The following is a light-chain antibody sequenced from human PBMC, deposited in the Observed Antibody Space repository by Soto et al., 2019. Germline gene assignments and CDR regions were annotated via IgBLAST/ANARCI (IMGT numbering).Light chain of an antibody. CDR1: QSIGNF. J-gene: IGKJ1*01. V-gene: IGKV1-39*01. Sequence: DIQMTQSPSSLSAFVGDRVTITCRASQSIGNFLNWYQPRPGKAPKLLIYAASSLQSGVPSRFSGSESETDFTLTISSLQPEDFANYSCQKSYSTTWTCGQGNTGAIK. CDR2: AAS. CDR3: QKSYSTTWT.